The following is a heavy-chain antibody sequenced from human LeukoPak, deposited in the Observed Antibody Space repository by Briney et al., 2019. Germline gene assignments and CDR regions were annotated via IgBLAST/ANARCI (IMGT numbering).Heavy chain of an antibody. CDR3: ARAPIAAARGYYFDY. CDR1: GFTFSSYA. V-gene: IGHV3-30-3*01. J-gene: IGHJ4*02. D-gene: IGHD6-13*01. CDR2: ISYDGSNK. Sequence: GGSLRLSCAASGFTFSSYAMHWVRQAPGKRLEWVAVISYDGSNKYYADSVKGRFTISRDNSKNTLYLQMNSLRAEDTAVYYCARAPIAAARGYYFDYWGQGTLVTVSS.